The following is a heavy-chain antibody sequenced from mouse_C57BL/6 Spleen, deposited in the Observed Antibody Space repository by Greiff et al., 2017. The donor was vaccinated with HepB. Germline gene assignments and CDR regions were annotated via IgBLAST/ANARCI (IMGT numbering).Heavy chain of an antibody. J-gene: IGHJ4*01. Sequence: VQLQQSGAELVKPGASVKLSCKASGYTFTSYWMQWVKQRSGQGLEWIGEIDPSDSYTNYNQKFKGKATLTVDTSSSTAYMQLSSLTSEDSAVYYCARAGYSYAMDYWGQGTSVTVSS. V-gene: IGHV1-50*01. D-gene: IGHD2-3*01. CDR2: IDPSDSYT. CDR1: GYTFTSYW. CDR3: ARAGYSYAMDY.